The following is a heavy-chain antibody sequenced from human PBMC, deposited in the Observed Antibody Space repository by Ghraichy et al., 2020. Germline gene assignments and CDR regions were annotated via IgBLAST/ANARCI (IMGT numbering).Heavy chain of an antibody. J-gene: IGHJ6*03. D-gene: IGHD4-17*01. CDR2: MNPNSGNT. CDR3: VRGFNGDYYYYYMDV. CDR1: GYTFTSYD. Sequence: ASVKVSCKASGYTFTSYDINWVRQATGQGLEWMGWMNPNSGNTGYAQKFQGRVTMTRNTSISTAYMELSSLRSEDTAVYYCVRGFNGDYYYYYMDVWGKGTTVTVSS. V-gene: IGHV1-8*01.